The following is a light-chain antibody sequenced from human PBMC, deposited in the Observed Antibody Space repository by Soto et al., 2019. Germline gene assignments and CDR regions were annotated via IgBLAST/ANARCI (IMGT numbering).Light chain of an antibody. CDR3: SSYTSSSTRV. CDR1: SSDVGGYNY. J-gene: IGLJ2*01. Sequence: QSALTQPASVSGSPGQSITISCTGTSSDVGGYNYVSWYQQHPGKAPKLMIYDVSNRPSGVSNRFSGSKSGNTASLTISGLQAHDEADYYCSSYTSSSTRVFGGGTKLTVL. CDR2: DVS. V-gene: IGLV2-14*01.